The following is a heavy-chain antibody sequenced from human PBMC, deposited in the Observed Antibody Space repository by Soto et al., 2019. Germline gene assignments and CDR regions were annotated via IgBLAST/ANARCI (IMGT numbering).Heavy chain of an antibody. CDR2: IDPSDSYT. CDR1: GYSFTSYW. J-gene: IGHJ6*04. V-gene: IGHV5-10-1*01. CDR3: ERHPRVGVAGTGIYSYGMDV. Sequence: PGESLKISCQGSGYSFTSYWISWVRQMPGKGLEWMGRIDPSDSYTNYSPSFQGHVTISVDKSISTAYLQWSSLKASDTAMYYCERHPRVGVAGTGIYSYGMDVWGKGTTVTVSS. D-gene: IGHD6-19*01.